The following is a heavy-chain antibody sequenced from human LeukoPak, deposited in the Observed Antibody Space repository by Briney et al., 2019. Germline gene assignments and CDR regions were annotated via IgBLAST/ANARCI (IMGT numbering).Heavy chain of an antibody. D-gene: IGHD1-26*01. Sequence: PSETLSLTCTVSGGSISSYYWSWIRQPPGKGLEWIGYIYYSGSTNYNPSLKSRVTISVDTSKNQFSLKLSSVTAADTAVYYCARYRRDDAFDFGARGTRVTVSS. CDR1: GGSISSYY. V-gene: IGHV4-59*01. J-gene: IGHJ3*01. CDR2: IYYSGST. CDR3: ARYRRDDAFDF.